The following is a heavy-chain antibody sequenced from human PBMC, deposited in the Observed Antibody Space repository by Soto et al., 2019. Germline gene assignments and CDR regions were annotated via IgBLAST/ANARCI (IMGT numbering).Heavy chain of an antibody. J-gene: IGHJ4*02. V-gene: IGHV1-18*01. D-gene: IGHD2-15*01. CDR2: ISAYNGNT. CDR3: ERTSTLGYCSGGSCYSSFDY. CDR1: GYTFTSYG. Sequence: QVQLVQSGAEVKKPGASVKVSCKASGYTFTSYGISWVRQAPGQGLEWMGWISAYNGNTNYAQKLQGRVTMTTDTSTSTAYMELRSLRSDDTAVYYCERTSTLGYCSGGSCYSSFDYWGQGTLVTVSS.